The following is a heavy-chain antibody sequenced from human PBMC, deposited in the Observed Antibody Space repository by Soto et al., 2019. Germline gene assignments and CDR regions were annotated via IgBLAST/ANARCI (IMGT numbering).Heavy chain of an antibody. CDR3: ARHLRYCSGGSCYAVYYYGMDV. V-gene: IGHV4-39*01. CDR1: GGSISSSSYY. CDR2: IYYSGST. J-gene: IGHJ6*02. Sequence: SETLSLTCTVSGGSISSSSYYWGWIRQPPGKGLEWIGSIYYSGSTYYNPSLKSRVTISVDTSKNQFSLKLSSVTAADTAVYYCARHLRYCSGGSCYAVYYYGMDVWGQGTTVT. D-gene: IGHD2-15*01.